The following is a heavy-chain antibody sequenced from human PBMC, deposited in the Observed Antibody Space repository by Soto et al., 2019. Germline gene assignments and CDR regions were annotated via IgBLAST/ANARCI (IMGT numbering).Heavy chain of an antibody. V-gene: IGHV3-72*01. D-gene: IGHD6-19*01. J-gene: IGHJ6*02. CDR3: AMLGGWSGGSNDMDD. CDR2: IRRKAKSYTT. CDR1: GLIFSDYH. Sequence: EVQLVESGGGLVQPGGSLRLSCAASGLIFSDYHMDWVRQAPGKGLEWVGRIRRKAKSYTTEYAASVKGRFTISRGDSKNSLYLQMNSLKTDDTAVYYCAMLGGWSGGSNDMDDWGQGTTVTVSS.